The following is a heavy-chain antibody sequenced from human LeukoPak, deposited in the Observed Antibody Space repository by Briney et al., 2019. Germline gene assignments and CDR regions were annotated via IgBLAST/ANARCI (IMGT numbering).Heavy chain of an antibody. D-gene: IGHD3-3*01. Sequence: GGSLRLSCAASGFTFSSYWMSWVRQAPGKGLEWVANIKEDGSEKYYVDSVKGRFTISRDNAKNSLYLQMNSLRAEDTAVYYCAREKKVLRSDFWNGYDAFDIWGQGTMVTVSS. J-gene: IGHJ3*02. CDR1: GFTFSSYW. CDR2: IKEDGSEK. V-gene: IGHV3-7*01. CDR3: AREKKVLRSDFWNGYDAFDI.